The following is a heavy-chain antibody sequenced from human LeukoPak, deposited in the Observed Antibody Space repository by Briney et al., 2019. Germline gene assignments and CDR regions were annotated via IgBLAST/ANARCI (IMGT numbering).Heavy chain of an antibody. CDR1: GFTFSSYT. Sequence: PGGSLRLSCAASGFTFSSYTMSWVRQAPGKGLEWVSTISDSGGNTYYPDSVKGRFTISRDNSKNTLYLQMNSLRAEDTATYYCANNLGYSISYWGQGSLVTVSS. D-gene: IGHD5-12*01. CDR2: ISDSGGNT. J-gene: IGHJ4*02. V-gene: IGHV3-23*01. CDR3: ANNLGYSISY.